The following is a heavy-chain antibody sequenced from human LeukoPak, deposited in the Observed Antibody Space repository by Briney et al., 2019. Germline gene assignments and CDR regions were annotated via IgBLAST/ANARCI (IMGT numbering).Heavy chain of an antibody. CDR3: ARDWDSSSSGNWFDP. Sequence: SETLSLTCTVSGYSISSGYYWGWIRQPPGKGLEWIGSIYHSGSTYYNPSLKSRVTISVDTSKNHFSLILASVTAADTAVYYCARDWDSSSSGNWFDPWGQGTLVTVSS. V-gene: IGHV4-38-2*02. J-gene: IGHJ5*02. D-gene: IGHD6-6*01. CDR2: IYHSGST. CDR1: GYSISSGYY.